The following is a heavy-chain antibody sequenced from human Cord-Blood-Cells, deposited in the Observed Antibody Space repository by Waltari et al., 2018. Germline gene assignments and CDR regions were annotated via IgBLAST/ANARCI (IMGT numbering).Heavy chain of an antibody. V-gene: IGHV4-61*03. CDR1: GGSVSSGSYY. CDR2: IYYSGST. J-gene: IGHJ5*02. D-gene: IGHD3-10*01. Sequence: QVQLQESGPGLVKPSETLSLTCTVSGGSVSSGSYYWSWIRQPPVKGLEWIGYIYYSGSTTHTPSLKSRVTIPVDTSKNRFSLKLSSVTAAETAVYYCARGRSGVRGVLPNHNWFDPWGQGTLVTVSS. CDR3: ARGRSGVRGVLPNHNWFDP.